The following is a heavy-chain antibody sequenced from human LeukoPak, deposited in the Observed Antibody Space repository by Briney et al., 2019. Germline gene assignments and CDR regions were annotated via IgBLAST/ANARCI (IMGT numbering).Heavy chain of an antibody. D-gene: IGHD2-21*02. V-gene: IGHV4-34*01. CDR2: MNPSGST. CDR1: GGSFSGYY. CDR3: ARGYCGGDCYSGSKHYFDY. J-gene: IGHJ4*02. Sequence: NPSETLSLTCAVYGGSFSGYYWTWIRQTPGKGLEWIGEMNPSGSTNYSPSLQSRVTMSVDTSKSQFSLNLTSVTAADTAVYYCARGYCGGDCYSGSKHYFDYWGQGTLVTVSS.